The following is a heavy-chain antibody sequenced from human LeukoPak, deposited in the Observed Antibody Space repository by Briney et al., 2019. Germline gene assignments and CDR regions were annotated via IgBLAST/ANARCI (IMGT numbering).Heavy chain of an antibody. CDR3: AKDPDCTSGICYTFFDY. J-gene: IGHJ4*02. CDR2: ITYDGSNK. Sequence: GGSLRLSCAASGFTFTSYTMHWVRQAPGKGLEWVAVITYDGSNKYYADSVKGRFTISRDNSKNTLYLQMNSLRAEDTALYYCAKDPDCTSGICYTFFDYWGQGTLVTVSS. CDR1: GFTFTSYT. V-gene: IGHV3-30*04. D-gene: IGHD2-8*01.